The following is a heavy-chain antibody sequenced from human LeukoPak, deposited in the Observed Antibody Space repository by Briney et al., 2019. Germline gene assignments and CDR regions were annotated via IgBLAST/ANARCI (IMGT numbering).Heavy chain of an antibody. D-gene: IGHD6-13*01. J-gene: IGHJ3*02. Sequence: SETLSLTCTVSGGSISSGGYYWSWIRQHPGKGLEWIGYIYYSGSTNYNPSLKSRVTISVDTSKNQFSLKLSSVTAADTAVYYCARGRSSSCYFRVFDIWGQGTMVPVSS. CDR2: IYYSGST. CDR3: ARGRSSSCYFRVFDI. CDR1: GGSISSGGYY. V-gene: IGHV4-31*03.